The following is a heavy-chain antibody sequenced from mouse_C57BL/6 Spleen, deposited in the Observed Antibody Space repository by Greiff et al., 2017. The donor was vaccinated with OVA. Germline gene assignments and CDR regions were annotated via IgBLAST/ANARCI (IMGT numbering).Heavy chain of an antibody. D-gene: IGHD1-1*01. J-gene: IGHJ4*01. V-gene: IGHV1-18*01. CDR1: GYTFTDYN. CDR2: INPNNGGT. Sequence: EVQLQQSGPELVKPGASVKIPCKASGYTFTDYNMDWVKQSHGKSLEWIGDINPNNGGTIYNQKFKGKATLTVDKSSSTAYMELRSLTSEDTAVYYCARDTTVVADYAMDYWGQGTSVTVSS. CDR3: ARDTTVVADYAMDY.